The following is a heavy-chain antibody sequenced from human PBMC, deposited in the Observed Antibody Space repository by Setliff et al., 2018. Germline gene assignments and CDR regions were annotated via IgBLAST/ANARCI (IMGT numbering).Heavy chain of an antibody. D-gene: IGHD4-17*01. Sequence: SETLSLTCIVSGDSVSATSFYWAWIRQSPGKGLEWVGSISYSGNTHYNPSLMSRVTISEDTSKNQLSLKVDSVTAADTAVYYCARHSSMTTMPLDPWGQGTLVTVSS. J-gene: IGHJ5*02. V-gene: IGHV4-39*01. CDR3: ARHSSMTTMPLDP. CDR1: GDSVSATSFY. CDR2: ISYSGNT.